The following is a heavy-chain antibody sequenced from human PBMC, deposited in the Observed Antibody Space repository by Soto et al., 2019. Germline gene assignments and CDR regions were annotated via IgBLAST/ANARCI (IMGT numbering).Heavy chain of an antibody. V-gene: IGHV4-59*01. Sequence: PSETLSLTCTVSGGSLSSYYWSWIRQPPGKGLEWIGYIYYSGSTNYNPSLKSRVTISVDTSKNQFSLKLSSVTAADTAVYYCASAVTGYSSSWHIDYWGQGTLVTVSS. CDR2: IYYSGST. CDR1: GGSLSSYY. D-gene: IGHD6-13*01. CDR3: ASAVTGYSSSWHIDY. J-gene: IGHJ4*02.